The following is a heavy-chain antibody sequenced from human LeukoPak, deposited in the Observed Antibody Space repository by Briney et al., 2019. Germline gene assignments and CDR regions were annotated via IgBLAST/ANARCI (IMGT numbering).Heavy chain of an antibody. J-gene: IGHJ4*02. CDR3: ARDEGYYFDY. CDR2: ISRNSSYI. Sequence: GGSLRLSCAASGFTFSSYIMNWVRQAPGKGLEWVSSISRNSSYIYYADSVKGRFTISRDIAKKSLYLQMNSLRAEDTAVYYCARDEGYYFDYWGQGTLVTVSS. V-gene: IGHV3-21*01. CDR1: GFTFSSYI.